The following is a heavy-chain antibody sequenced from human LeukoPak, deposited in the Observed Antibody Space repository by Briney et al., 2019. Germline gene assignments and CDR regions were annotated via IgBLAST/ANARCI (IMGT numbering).Heavy chain of an antibody. CDR1: GFTFSSYS. J-gene: IGHJ5*02. CDR3: ARDHSHQLLWSPRDVDWFDP. CDR2: ISSRSSTI. V-gene: IGHV3-48*01. Sequence: GGPLRLSWAASGFTFSSYSMNCVREAPGKGREGGSYISSRSSTIYYADSVKGRFTISRDNAKNSLYLQLNNLRAEDTAVYYCARDHSHQLLWSPRDVDWFDPWGQGTLVTVSS. D-gene: IGHD3-10*01.